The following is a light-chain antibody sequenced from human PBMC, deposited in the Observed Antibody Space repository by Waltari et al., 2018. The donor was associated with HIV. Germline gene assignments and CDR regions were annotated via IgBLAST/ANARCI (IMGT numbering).Light chain of an antibody. CDR1: YVGDKY. CDR2: QDD. V-gene: IGLV3-1*01. CDR3: QAWDSSTVL. Sequence: SHELTQPPSVSVSPGQTASITCAGAYVGDKYASWYQQKPGQSPVLVIYQDDKRPSGSPAGFSGCNSGNADTLTTTGSKAMDDADYYCQAWDSSTVLFGGGTKLTVL. J-gene: IGLJ2*01.